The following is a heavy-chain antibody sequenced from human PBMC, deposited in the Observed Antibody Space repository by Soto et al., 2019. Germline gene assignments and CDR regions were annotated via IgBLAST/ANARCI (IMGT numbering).Heavy chain of an antibody. CDR3: ARDSVRGYYDSSGYFTALDY. J-gene: IGHJ4*02. CDR1: GFTFSSYW. CDR2: IKEDGGEK. V-gene: IGHV3-7*01. D-gene: IGHD3-22*01. Sequence: GGSLRLSCAASGFTFSSYWMSWVRQAPGKGLEWVANIKEDGGEKHYVDSVKGRFTISGDNAKNSLFLQMNSLRAEDTAVYYCARDSVRGYYDSSGYFTALDYWGQGTLVTVSS.